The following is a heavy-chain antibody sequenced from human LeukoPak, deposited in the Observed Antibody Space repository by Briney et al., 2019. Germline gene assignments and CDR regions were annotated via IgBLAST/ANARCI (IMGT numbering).Heavy chain of an antibody. CDR1: GFTFSSYE. J-gene: IGHJ3*02. Sequence: PGGSLRLSCAASGFTFSSYEMNWVRQAPGKGLEWVSYISSSGSTIYYADSVKGRFTISRDNAKNSLYLQMNSLRAEDTALYYCAKDRGGGVGRSAFDIWGQGTMVTVSS. CDR2: ISSSGSTI. D-gene: IGHD2-2*01. CDR3: AKDRGGGVGRSAFDI. V-gene: IGHV3-48*03.